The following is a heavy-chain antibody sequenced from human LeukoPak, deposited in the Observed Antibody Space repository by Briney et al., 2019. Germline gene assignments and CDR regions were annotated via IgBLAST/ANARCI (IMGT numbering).Heavy chain of an antibody. CDR2: ISGSGGST. J-gene: IGHJ4*02. Sequence: GGSLRLSCAASGFTFSSYAMSWVRQAPGKGLEWVSAISGSGGSTYYADSVKGRFTISRDNSKNTLYLQMNSLRAEDTAVYYCARPHRPTTVTTFNYWGQGTLVTVSS. D-gene: IGHD4-17*01. CDR1: GFTFSSYA. CDR3: ARPHRPTTVTTFNY. V-gene: IGHV3-23*01.